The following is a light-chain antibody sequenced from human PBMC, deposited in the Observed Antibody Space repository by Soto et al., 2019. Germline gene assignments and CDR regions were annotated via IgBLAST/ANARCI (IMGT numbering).Light chain of an antibody. Sequence: EIVLTQSPGILSLSPGERATLSCRASQSISSTYLAWYQQKPGQAPRLLIDGASSSATGIPDRFSGSGSGTEFTLTISRLEPEDVAVYYCQQYGSSPRTFGQGTKVEIK. CDR2: GAS. CDR3: QQYGSSPRT. CDR1: QSISSTY. V-gene: IGKV3-20*01. J-gene: IGKJ1*01.